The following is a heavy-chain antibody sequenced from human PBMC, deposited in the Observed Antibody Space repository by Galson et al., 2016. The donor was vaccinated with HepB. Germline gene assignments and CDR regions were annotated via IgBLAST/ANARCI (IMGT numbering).Heavy chain of an antibody. CDR2: LSASGDRT. V-gene: IGHV3-23*01. D-gene: IGHD3-10*01. CDR1: GFPFSSYA. Sequence: SLRLSCAASGFPFSSYAMAWLRQAPGKGLEWVSALSASGDRTFYADSVKGRLIISRDNSKNTLFLQMDTLRAEDTAVYYCARVGGPLWFGELLGWGQGTMVTVSS. J-gene: IGHJ3*01. CDR3: ARVGGPLWFGELLG.